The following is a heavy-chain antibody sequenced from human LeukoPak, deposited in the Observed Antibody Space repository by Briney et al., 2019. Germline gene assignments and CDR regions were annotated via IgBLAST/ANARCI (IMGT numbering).Heavy chain of an antibody. Sequence: PGGSLRLSCAASGFTFSSYSMNWVRQAPGKGLEWVSSISSSSSYIYYADLVKGRFTISRDNAKNSLYLQMNSLRVEDTAVYYCARDWGARVLAFDIWGQGTMVTVSS. CDR1: GFTFSSYS. V-gene: IGHV3-21*01. CDR2: ISSSSSYI. CDR3: ARDWGARVLAFDI. J-gene: IGHJ3*02. D-gene: IGHD3-16*01.